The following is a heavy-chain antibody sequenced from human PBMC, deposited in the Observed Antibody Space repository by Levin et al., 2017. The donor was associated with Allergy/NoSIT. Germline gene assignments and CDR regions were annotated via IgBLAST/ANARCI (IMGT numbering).Heavy chain of an antibody. D-gene: IGHD3-3*01. CDR2: IYHSGST. J-gene: IGHJ5*02. CDR1: GYSINSGYY. V-gene: IGHV4-38-2*02. Sequence: ETLSLTCAVSGYSINSGYYWGWLRQPPGKGLEWVGSIYHSGSTYYNPSLKSRVTISVDTSKNQFSLRLSSVTAADTAVYYCAREDTSGYYPNWFDPWGQGIPVTVSS. CDR3: AREDTSGYYPNWFDP.